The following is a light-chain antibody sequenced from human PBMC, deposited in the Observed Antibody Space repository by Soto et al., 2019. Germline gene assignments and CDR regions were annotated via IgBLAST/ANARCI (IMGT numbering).Light chain of an antibody. CDR1: SGDIGAYNY. Sequence: QSALTQPASVSGSPGQSITISCTGTSGDIGAYNYVSLYQQHPGKAPKLIIFDVNNRPSGVSNRFSGSKSGNTASLTISGLQAEDEANYYCSSYTTSSTQVFGTGTKLTVL. V-gene: IGLV2-14*01. CDR2: DVN. CDR3: SSYTTSSTQV. J-gene: IGLJ1*01.